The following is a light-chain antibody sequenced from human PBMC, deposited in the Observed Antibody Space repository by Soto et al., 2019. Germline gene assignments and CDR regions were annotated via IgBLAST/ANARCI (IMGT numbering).Light chain of an antibody. CDR2: AAS. Sequence: DIQMTQSPSSLSASVGDRVTITCRASQGIRDALGWYQQKPGKAPKRLIYAASILQSGVPSRFSGSGSGTEFTLTISSLQPEDFATDYCLQHNSYPQTFGQGTKVEIK. J-gene: IGKJ1*01. V-gene: IGKV1-17*01. CDR3: LQHNSYPQT. CDR1: QGIRDA.